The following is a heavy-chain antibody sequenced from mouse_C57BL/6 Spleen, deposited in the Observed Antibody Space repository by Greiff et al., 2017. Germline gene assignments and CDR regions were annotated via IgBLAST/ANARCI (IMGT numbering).Heavy chain of an antibody. J-gene: IGHJ2*01. V-gene: IGHV5-17*01. CDR3: ARDYEGVFDY. D-gene: IGHD1-1*01. CDR1: GFTFSDYG. Sequence: EVNVVESGGGLVKPGGSLKLSCAASGFTFSDYGMHWVRQAPEKGLEWVAYISSGSSTIYYADTVKGRFTISRDNPKNTLFLQMTSLRSEDTAMYYCARDYEGVFDYWGQGTTLTVSS. CDR2: ISSGSSTI.